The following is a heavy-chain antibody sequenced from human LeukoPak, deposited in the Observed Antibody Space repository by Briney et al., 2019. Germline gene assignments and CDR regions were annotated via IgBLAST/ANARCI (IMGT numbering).Heavy chain of an antibody. CDR2: IYYCGST. V-gene: IGHV4-30-4*08. CDR3: ARGASKVVPAAL. D-gene: IGHD2-2*01. J-gene: IGHJ4*02. Sequence: SETLSLTCTVSGGSISSGDCYWRWIRQPPGTGLEWIGYIYYCGSTYYNPSLKSRVTISVDTSKNQFSLKLSSVTAADTAVYYCARGASKVVPAALWGQGTLVTVSS. CDR1: GGSISSGDCY.